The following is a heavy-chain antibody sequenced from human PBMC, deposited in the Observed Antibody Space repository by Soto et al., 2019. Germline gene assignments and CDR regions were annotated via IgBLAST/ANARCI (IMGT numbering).Heavy chain of an antibody. Sequence: EVQLVESGGGLVKPGGSLRLSCAASGFTFSNAWMSWVRQAPGKGLEWVGRIKSKTDGGTTDYAAPVKGRFTISRDDSKNTLYLQMNSLKTEDTAVYYCTTDGEVEVIAVAGTFYFDYWGQGTLVTVSS. V-gene: IGHV3-15*01. CDR2: IKSKTDGGTT. CDR1: GFTFSNAW. J-gene: IGHJ4*02. D-gene: IGHD6-19*01. CDR3: TTDGEVEVIAVAGTFYFDY.